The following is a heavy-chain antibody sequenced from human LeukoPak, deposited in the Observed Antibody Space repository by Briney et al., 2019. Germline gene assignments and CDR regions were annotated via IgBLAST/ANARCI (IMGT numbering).Heavy chain of an antibody. CDR1: GFTFRSYE. V-gene: IGHV3-48*03. J-gene: IGHJ3*02. Sequence: GGSLRLSCAASGFTFRSYEMNWVRQAPGKGLEWVSYISSSGSTIYYADSVKGRFTISRDNAKKSLYLQMNSLRAEDTAVYYCARARLTDYVWGRRTFDIWGQGTMVTISS. CDR3: ARARLTDYVWGRRTFDI. D-gene: IGHD3-16*01. CDR2: ISSSGSTI.